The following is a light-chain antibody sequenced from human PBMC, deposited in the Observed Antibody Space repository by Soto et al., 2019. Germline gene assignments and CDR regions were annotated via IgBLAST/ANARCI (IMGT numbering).Light chain of an antibody. CDR2: AAS. J-gene: IGKJ5*01. Sequence: DIQITQSPSSLSTSVVDRITITSRASQGISSWLAWYQQKPGKAPKLLIYAASSLQSGVPSRFSGSGSGTHFTLTISSLQPEDFATYYCQQSYSTPTFGQGTRLEIK. V-gene: IGKV1D-12*01. CDR1: QGISSW. CDR3: QQSYSTPT.